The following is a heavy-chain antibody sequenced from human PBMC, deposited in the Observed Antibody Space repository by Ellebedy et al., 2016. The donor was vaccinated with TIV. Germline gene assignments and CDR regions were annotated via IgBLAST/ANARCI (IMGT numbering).Heavy chain of an antibody. J-gene: IGHJ4*02. CDR2: ISRSSSYT. CDR3: ARGSSLVDEENDY. Sequence: GGSLRLSXAASGFTFIDHYMSWIRQAPGKGLEWVSYISRSSSYTNYADSVKGRFTISRDNAKNSLYLQMNSLRVEDTAVYYCARGSSLVDEENDYWGQGILVTVSS. D-gene: IGHD5-24*01. V-gene: IGHV3-11*06. CDR1: GFTFIDHY.